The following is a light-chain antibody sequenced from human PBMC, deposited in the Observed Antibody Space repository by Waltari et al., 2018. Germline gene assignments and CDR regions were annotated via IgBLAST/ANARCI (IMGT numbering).Light chain of an antibody. CDR1: QDISNS. J-gene: IGKJ4*01. V-gene: IGKV1-NL1*01. Sequence: DIQMTQSPSSLSASVGDRVTITCRASQDISNSLAWYQQKPGKASRLLLDAASRLQTGVPSRVSGNRSGTGYSLTINSLQPEDFATYYCQQYYTIPLTFGGVTKVDVK. CDR2: AAS. CDR3: QQYYTIPLT.